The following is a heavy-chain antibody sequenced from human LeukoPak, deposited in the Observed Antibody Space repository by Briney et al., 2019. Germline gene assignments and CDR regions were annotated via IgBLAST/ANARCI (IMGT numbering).Heavy chain of an antibody. V-gene: IGHV3-7*01. D-gene: IGHD2-21*01. J-gene: IGHJ4*02. CDR1: GFSFDTYW. Sequence: GGSLRLSCAVSGFSFDTYWMTWVRQAPGKGLEWVANIKQDGSEKYYVDSVKGRFTISRDNAKNTRYLQMNSLRAEDTAVYYCARGHIDYFDYWGQGTLVTVSS. CDR2: IKQDGSEK. CDR3: ARGHIDYFDY.